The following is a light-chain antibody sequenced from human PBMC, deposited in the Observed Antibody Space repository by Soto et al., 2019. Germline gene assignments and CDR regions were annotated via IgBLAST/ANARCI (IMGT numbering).Light chain of an antibody. J-gene: IGLJ1*01. CDR1: SSDVGGYNH. V-gene: IGLV2-11*01. CDR2: DVS. CDR3: CSYAGSYTHV. Sequence: QSALTQPRSVSGSPGQSVTISCTGTSSDVGGYNHVSWYQQHPGKAPKYMIYDVSKRPSGVPDRFSGSKSGNTASLTISGLQAEDESDYYCCSYAGSYTHVFGTGTKVTVL.